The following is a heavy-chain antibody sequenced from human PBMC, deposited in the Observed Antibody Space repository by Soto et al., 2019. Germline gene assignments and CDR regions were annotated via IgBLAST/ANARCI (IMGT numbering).Heavy chain of an antibody. CDR3: ARQRTTVVTQAYFDH. D-gene: IGHD4-17*01. V-gene: IGHV4-39*01. J-gene: IGHJ4*02. CDR1: GGSITSSSYY. Sequence: KPSETLSLTCSVSGGSITSSSYYWGWIRQPPGKGLEWIGGIYYSGRSYYSPSLKSRVTMSVDTSKNQFSLTLNSVTAADAAVYYCARQRTTVVTQAYFDHWGQGTLVTVSS. CDR2: IYYSGRS.